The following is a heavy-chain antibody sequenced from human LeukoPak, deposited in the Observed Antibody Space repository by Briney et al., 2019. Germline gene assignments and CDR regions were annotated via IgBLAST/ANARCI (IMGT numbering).Heavy chain of an antibody. CDR1: GDSITSYAW. CDR2: IHLSGVT. D-gene: IGHD3-22*01. Sequence: SGTLSLTCSVSGDSITSYAWWSWVRQPPGKGLEWIGEIHLSGVTNYNPSLESRVTMSIDKSKNQLSPSLMSVTAADTAVYYCARVISSAWRQMDLWGQGTLVTVSS. V-gene: IGHV4-4*02. J-gene: IGHJ5*02. CDR3: ARVISSAWRQMDL.